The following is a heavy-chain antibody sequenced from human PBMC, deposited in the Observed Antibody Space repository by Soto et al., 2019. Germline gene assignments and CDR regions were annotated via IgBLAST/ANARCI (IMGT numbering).Heavy chain of an antibody. CDR1: GGSVSIGDYL. CDR2: IHDSGNT. J-gene: IGHJ5*02. CDR3: ARARRGDSGDYASLFDR. Sequence: VQLQESGPGLVTPSQTLSLTCTVFGGSVSIGDYLWSWIRQRPGKGLEWIGYIHDSGNTYYNPSLKSRVTISLDTSKNQFSLKVTSMTAADTAVYFCARARRGDSGDYASLFDRWGQGNLVTVSS. V-gene: IGHV4-30-4*01. D-gene: IGHD4-17*01.